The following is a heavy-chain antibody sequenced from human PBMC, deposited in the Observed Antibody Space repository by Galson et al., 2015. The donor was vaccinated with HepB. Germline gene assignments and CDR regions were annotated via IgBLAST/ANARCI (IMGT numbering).Heavy chain of an antibody. V-gene: IGHV5-51*01. CDR3: ASLRDGYNWRGGYFDL. CDR1: GYSFTSYW. Sequence: QSGAEVKKPGESLKISCKGSGYSFTSYWIGWVRQMPGKGLEWMGIIYPGDSDTRYSPSFQGQVTISADKSISTAYLQWSSLKASDTAMYYCASLRDGYNWRGGYFDLWGRGTLVTVSS. J-gene: IGHJ2*01. CDR2: IYPGDSDT. D-gene: IGHD5-24*01.